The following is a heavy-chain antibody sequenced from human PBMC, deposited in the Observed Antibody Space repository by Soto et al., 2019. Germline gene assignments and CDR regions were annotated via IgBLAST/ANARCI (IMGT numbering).Heavy chain of an antibody. CDR1: GYTFTKYV. D-gene: IGHD6-19*01. Sequence: QVQLVQSGAEVKKSGASVKVSCKASGYTFTKYVMHWVRQAPGQRLEWMGWIDAGNGNTVYLQKFQGRVTITWDTFAGTADMELSSLRSEDTAVYYRARDNSGSGDYWGQGTLVTVSS. J-gene: IGHJ4*02. V-gene: IGHV1-3*01. CDR2: IDAGNGNT. CDR3: ARDNSGSGDY.